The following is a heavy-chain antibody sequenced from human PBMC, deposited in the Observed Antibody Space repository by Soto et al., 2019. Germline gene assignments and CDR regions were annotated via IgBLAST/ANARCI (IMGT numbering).Heavy chain of an antibody. CDR3: GTGRYCSNNGCFSGTAY. CDR2: LDAKDVET. Sequence: VRLLQSGAEVKRPGTTIKISCQVSGYKVTDYYILWVYQAPGKGLEWIGFLDAKDVETKFAEKFQGRVILTADTSTDTAYMALRGLTSEDTAVYFCGTGRYCSNNGCFSGTAYWGQGSRVTVSS. V-gene: IGHV1-69-2*01. CDR1: GYKVTDYY. J-gene: IGHJ1*01. D-gene: IGHD1-1*01.